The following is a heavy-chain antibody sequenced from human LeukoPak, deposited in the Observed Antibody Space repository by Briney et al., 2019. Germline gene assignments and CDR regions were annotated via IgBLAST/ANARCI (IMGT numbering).Heavy chain of an antibody. J-gene: IGHJ4*02. CDR3: ADYGVSGVRNNFY. CDR2: ISVASNT. CDR1: GLAFSSYA. Sequence: WGSLRLSCAASGLAFSSYAMSWVRQAPGKGLEWVSTISVASNTFYADSVKGRFTISRDNPRNTVYLQMTSLRADDTAVYYCADYGVSGVRNNFYWGQGTLVTVSS. D-gene: IGHD3-3*01. V-gene: IGHV3-23*01.